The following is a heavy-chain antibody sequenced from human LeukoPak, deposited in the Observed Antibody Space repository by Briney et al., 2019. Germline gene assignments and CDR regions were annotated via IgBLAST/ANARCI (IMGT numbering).Heavy chain of an antibody. CDR3: ARDRYYDFWSGYGCFDY. J-gene: IGHJ4*02. D-gene: IGHD3-3*01. Sequence: GRSLRLSCAASGFTFDDYAMHWVRQAPGKGLEWVSGISWNSGSIGYADSVKGRFTISRDNAKNSLYLQMNSLRAEDTAVYYCARDRYYDFWSGYGCFDYWGQGTLVTVSS. CDR1: GFTFDDYA. V-gene: IGHV3-9*01. CDR2: ISWNSGSI.